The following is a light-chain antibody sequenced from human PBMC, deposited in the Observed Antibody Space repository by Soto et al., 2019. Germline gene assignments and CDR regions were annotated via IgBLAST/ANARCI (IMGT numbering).Light chain of an antibody. CDR1: SSDIGSYNH. CDR3: ISYTDRQSYL. V-gene: IGLV2-14*03. J-gene: IGLJ1*01. CDR2: AVS. Sequence: QSVLTQPASMSGSPGQSITISGSGTSSDIGSYNHVAWYQQFPGKSPKLMIYAVSDRPSGVSDRFSGSKSGITASLTISGLQTEDEADYYCISYTDRQSYLFGTGTKVTVL.